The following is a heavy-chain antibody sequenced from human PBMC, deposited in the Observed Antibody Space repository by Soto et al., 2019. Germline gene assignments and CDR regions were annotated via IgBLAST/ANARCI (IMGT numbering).Heavy chain of an antibody. J-gene: IGHJ3*02. V-gene: IGHV1-18*01. CDR2: ISAYNDNT. D-gene: IGHD3-10*01. Sequence: ASVKVSCKASGYTFTSYGISWVRQAPGQGLEWMGWISAYNDNTNYAQKLQGRVTMTTDTSTSTAYMELRSPRSDDTAVYYCAREYGTMVRGLPAFDIWGQGTMVTVSS. CDR1: GYTFTSYG. CDR3: AREYGTMVRGLPAFDI.